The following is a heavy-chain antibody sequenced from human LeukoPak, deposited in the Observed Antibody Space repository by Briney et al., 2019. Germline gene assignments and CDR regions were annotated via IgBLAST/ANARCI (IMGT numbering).Heavy chain of an antibody. V-gene: IGHV1-2*02. J-gene: IGHJ5*02. D-gene: IGHD2-2*02. Sequence: ASVKVSCKASGYTCTGYYMHWVRQAPGQGLEWMGWINPNSGGTNYAQKFQGRVTMTRDTSISTAYMELSRLSSDDTAVYYCARDGLDCSSTSCYSWLDPWGQGTLVTVSS. CDR2: INPNSGGT. CDR1: GYTCTGYY. CDR3: ARDGLDCSSTSCYSWLDP.